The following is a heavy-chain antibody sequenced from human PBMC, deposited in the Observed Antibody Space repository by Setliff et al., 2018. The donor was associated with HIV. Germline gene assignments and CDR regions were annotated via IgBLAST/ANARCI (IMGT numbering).Heavy chain of an antibody. CDR1: GFTFNNAW. D-gene: IGHD2-21*01. J-gene: IGHJ4*02. Sequence: PSETLSLSCAASGFTFNNAWMSWVRQTPEKGLEWVGRISSKETGGTTEYAAPVKGRFTISRDDSKNTLYLQMNSLKIEDTAVYYCTTGTRLVDWGQGALVTVSS. CDR3: TTGTRLVD. V-gene: IGHV3-15*01. CDR2: ISSKETGGTT.